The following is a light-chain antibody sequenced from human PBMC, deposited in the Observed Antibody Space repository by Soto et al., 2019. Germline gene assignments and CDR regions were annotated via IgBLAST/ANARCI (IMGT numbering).Light chain of an antibody. V-gene: IGKV3-15*01. J-gene: IGKJ2*01. Sequence: EIVMTQSPATLSVSPGERATLSCRASQSVGTNLVWYQHKPGQAPRPLIYGASIRATGIPARFSASGSGTEFTLTISSLQSEDSAFYFCQQYYYWPPYTFGQGTKVEIK. CDR2: GAS. CDR1: QSVGTN. CDR3: QQYYYWPPYT.